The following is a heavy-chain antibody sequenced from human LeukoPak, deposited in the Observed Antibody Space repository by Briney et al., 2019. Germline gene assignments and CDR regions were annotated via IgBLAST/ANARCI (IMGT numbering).Heavy chain of an antibody. J-gene: IGHJ4*02. D-gene: IGHD3-3*01. CDR1: GVTFSSFA. Sequence: GGSLRLSCAASGVTFSSFAMHWVRQAPGKGLEWVAVISYHGSDKYYADSVKGRFTISRDNSKNTLYLQMNSLRAEDTAVYYCAREWGYYDFWSGYYPGYYFDYWGQGTLVTVSS. CDR3: AREWGYYDFWSGYYPGYYFDY. CDR2: ISYHGSDK. V-gene: IGHV3-30*04.